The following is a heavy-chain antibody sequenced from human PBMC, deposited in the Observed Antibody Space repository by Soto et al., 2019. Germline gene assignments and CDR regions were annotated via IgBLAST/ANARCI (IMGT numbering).Heavy chain of an antibody. D-gene: IGHD7-27*01. V-gene: IGHV4-39*01. CDR1: GGSISSSSYY. CDR3: ARQDVRAWGWFDP. J-gene: IGHJ5*02. CDR2: IYYSGIT. Sequence: SETLSLTCTVSGGSISSSSYYRGWVRQSAGKGLEWIGTIYYSGITYYNPSLKSRVTISLDTSKNQFSLKLSSVTAADTAVYYCARQDVRAWGWFDPWGQGTLVTVSS.